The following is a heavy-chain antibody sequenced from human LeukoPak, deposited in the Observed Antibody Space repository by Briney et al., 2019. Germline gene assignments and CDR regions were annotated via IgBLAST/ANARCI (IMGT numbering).Heavy chain of an antibody. D-gene: IGHD3-9*01. CDR1: GGSISSYY. J-gene: IGHJ3*02. V-gene: IGHV4-59*01. Sequence: SETLSLTCTVSGGSISSYYWSWIRQPPGKGLEWIGYIYYSGSTNYNPSLKSRVTISVDTSKNQFSLKLSPVTAADTAVYYCARDKYFDWLYAFDIWGQGTMVTVSS. CDR3: ARDKYFDWLYAFDI. CDR2: IYYSGST.